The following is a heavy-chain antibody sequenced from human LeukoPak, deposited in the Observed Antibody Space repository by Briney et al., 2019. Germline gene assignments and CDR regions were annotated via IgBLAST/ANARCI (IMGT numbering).Heavy chain of an antibody. Sequence: SETLSLTCAAYGGSFSGYYWSWIRQPPGKGLEWIGEINHSGSTNYNPSLKSRVTISVDTSKNQFSLKLSSVTAADTAVYYCARHRTIFGVVIHNWFDPWGQGTLVTVSS. D-gene: IGHD3-3*01. CDR1: GGSFSGYY. J-gene: IGHJ5*02. V-gene: IGHV4-34*01. CDR2: INHSGST. CDR3: ARHRTIFGVVIHNWFDP.